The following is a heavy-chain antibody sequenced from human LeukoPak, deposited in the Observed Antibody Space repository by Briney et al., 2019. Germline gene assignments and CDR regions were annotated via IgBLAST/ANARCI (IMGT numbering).Heavy chain of an antibody. CDR2: IKKQGSEK. CDR3: VKHAYYVFDI. V-gene: IGHV3-7*01. Sequence: GGSLRLSCAASGFSISSYWMTWVRQAPGKGLEWVANIKKQGSEKYYVDSVKGRFTIARDNAKNSLYLQMNNLRAEDTAMYYCVKHAYYVFDIWGQGTMVTVSS. CDR1: GFSISSYW. J-gene: IGHJ3*02. D-gene: IGHD3-10*01.